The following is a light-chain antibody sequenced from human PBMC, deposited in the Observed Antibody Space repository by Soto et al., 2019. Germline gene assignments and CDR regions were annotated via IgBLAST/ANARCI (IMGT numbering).Light chain of an antibody. J-gene: IGLJ2*01. Sequence: QAVATQPPSASGTPGQRVTISCSGSSSNIGSNYVYWYQQLPGTAPKLLIYRNNQRPSGVPDRFSGSKSGTSASLAISGLRSEDEADYYCAAWDDSLSVVFGGGTKLTVL. CDR3: AAWDDSLSVV. CDR1: SSNIGSNY. V-gene: IGLV1-47*01. CDR2: RNN.